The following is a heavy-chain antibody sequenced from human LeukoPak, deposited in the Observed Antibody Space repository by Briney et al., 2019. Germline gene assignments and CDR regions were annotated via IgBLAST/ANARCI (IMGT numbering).Heavy chain of an antibody. D-gene: IGHD1-26*01. CDR2: IYYSGST. J-gene: IGHJ5*02. CDR3: ARVVSIVGATNWFDP. V-gene: IGHV4-39*01. CDR1: GGSISSSSYY. Sequence: SETLSLTCTVSGGSISSSSYYWGWIRQPPGKGLEWIGSIYYSGSTYYNPSLKSRVTISVDTSKNQFSLKLSSVTAPDTAVYYCARVVSIVGATNWFDPWGQRTLVTVSS.